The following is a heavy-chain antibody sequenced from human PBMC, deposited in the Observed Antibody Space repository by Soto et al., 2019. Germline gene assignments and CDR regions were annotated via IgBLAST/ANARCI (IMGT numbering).Heavy chain of an antibody. CDR2: IGSSSSTI. CDR1: GFTFSSNS. CDR3: ASWAGGDWLGPFDY. D-gene: IGHD6-19*01. Sequence: EVQLVESGGGLVQPGGSLRLSCAASGFTFSSNSMNWVRQAPGKGVEWVSYIGSSSSTIYYADSVKGRFTISRDNAKNSLYLQLNSLRAEDTAVYYCASWAGGDWLGPFDYWGQGTLVIVSS. J-gene: IGHJ4*02. V-gene: IGHV3-48*01.